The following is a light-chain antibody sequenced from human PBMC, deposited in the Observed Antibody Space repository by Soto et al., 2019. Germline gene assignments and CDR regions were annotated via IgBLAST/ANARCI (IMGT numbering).Light chain of an antibody. CDR3: SSYRSRSTYF. V-gene: IGLV2-14*01. Sequence: SALTQPASVAGAHGQSSTISCTGTSSDVGGYKYVSWYQQYPGKAPKLIIYDVSNRPSGGFNRFSGSKSGNTASLTIPGLQAKDEADYYCSSYRSRSTYFLGTGTKVTVL. CDR1: SSDVGGYKY. J-gene: IGLJ1*01. CDR2: DVS.